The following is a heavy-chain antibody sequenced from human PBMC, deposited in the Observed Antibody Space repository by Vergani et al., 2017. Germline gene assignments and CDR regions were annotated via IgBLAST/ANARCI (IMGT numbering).Heavy chain of an antibody. CDR1: GGSISSSSW. Sequence: QVQLQESGPGLVKPPGTLSLTCAVSGGSISSSSWWSWVRQPPGKGLEWIGEIYHSGSTNYNPSLKSRVTISVDKSKNQFSLKLNSVTAADTAVYYCGRVADFYGLGSRLLDLWGQGILVTVSS. D-gene: IGHD3-10*01. V-gene: IGHV4-4*03. J-gene: IGHJ5*02. CDR2: IYHSGST. CDR3: GRVADFYGLGSRLLDL.